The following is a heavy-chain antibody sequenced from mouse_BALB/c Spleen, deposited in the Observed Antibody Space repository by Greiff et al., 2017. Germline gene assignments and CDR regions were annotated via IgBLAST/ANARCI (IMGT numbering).Heavy chain of an antibody. D-gene: IGHD2-1*01. CDR2: IRNKANGYTT. V-gene: IGHV7-3*02. CDR3: ARDYGNYEAWFAY. Sequence: EVKVVESGGGLVQPGGSLRLSCATSGFTFTDYYMSWVRQPPGKALEWLGFIRNKANGYTTEYSASVKGRFTISRDNSQSILYLQMNTLRAEDSATYYCARDYGNYEAWFAYWGQGTLVTVSA. J-gene: IGHJ3*01. CDR1: GFTFTDYY.